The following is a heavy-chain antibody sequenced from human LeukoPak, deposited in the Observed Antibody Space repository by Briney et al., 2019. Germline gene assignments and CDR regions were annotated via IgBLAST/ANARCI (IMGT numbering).Heavy chain of an antibody. D-gene: IGHD6-13*01. CDR2: ISYDGSNK. CDR3: ARGSFGGSSWYRLDY. Sequence: GRSLRLSCAASGFSFSSYAMHWVRQAPGKGLERVAVISYDGSNKYYADSVKGRFTISRDNSKNTLYLQMNSLRAEDTAVYYCARGSFGGSSWYRLDYWGQGTLVTVSS. J-gene: IGHJ4*02. CDR1: GFSFSSYA. V-gene: IGHV3-30-3*01.